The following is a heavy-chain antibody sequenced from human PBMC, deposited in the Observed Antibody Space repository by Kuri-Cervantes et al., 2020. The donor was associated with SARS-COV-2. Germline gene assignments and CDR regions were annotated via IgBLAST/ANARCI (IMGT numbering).Heavy chain of an antibody. D-gene: IGHD2/OR15-2a*01. CDR1: GFSFTNYW. V-gene: IGHV5-51*01. CDR3: ARTFQGEAVTFYYHMDV. CDR2: IYPGDSDT. J-gene: IGHJ6*03. Sequence: KVSCKGSGFSFTNYWIGWVRQMPGKGLEWMGIIYPGDSDTRYSPSFQGLVTISADKSISTAYLQWSSLKASDTAMYYCARTFQGEAVTFYYHMDVWGKGTMVTVSS.